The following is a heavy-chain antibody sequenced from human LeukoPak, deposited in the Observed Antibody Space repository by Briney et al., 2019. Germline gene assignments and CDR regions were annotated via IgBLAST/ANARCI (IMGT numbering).Heavy chain of an antibody. D-gene: IGHD5/OR15-5a*01. CDR2: IYYSGST. CDR3: ARGSVSTDAFDI. Sequence: SETLSLTCTVSGDSLSSDYWNWIRQPPGKGLEWIGYIYYSGSTNYNPSLKSRVTISVDTSKNQFSLKLSSVTAADTAVYYCARGSVSTDAFDIWGQGTMVTVSS. J-gene: IGHJ3*02. V-gene: IGHV4-59*01. CDR1: GDSLSSDY.